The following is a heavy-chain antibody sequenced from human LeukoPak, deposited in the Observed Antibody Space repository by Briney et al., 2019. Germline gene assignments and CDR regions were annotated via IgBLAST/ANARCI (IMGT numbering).Heavy chain of an antibody. V-gene: IGHV1-8*01. CDR1: GYTFTSYD. J-gene: IGHJ6*02. CDR3: ARGQLVLVQKLLGVNYYYGMDV. D-gene: IGHD6-13*01. CDR2: MNPNSGNT. Sequence: ASVKVSCKASGYTFTSYDINWVRQATGQGLEWMGWMNPNSGNTGYAQKFQGRVTMTRNTSISTAYMELSSLRSEDTAVYYCARGQLVLVQKLLGVNYYYGMDVWGQGTTVTVFS.